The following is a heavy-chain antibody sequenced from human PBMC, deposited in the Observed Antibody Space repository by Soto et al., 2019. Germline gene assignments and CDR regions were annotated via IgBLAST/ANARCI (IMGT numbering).Heavy chain of an antibody. Sequence: ASVKVSCKASGDTFSFYTINWVRQAPGLGLEWMGIINPSGGSTSYAQKFQGRVTMTRDTSTSTVYMELSSLRSEDTAVYYCARASGYSSSWTYWGQGTLVTVSS. CDR1: GDTFSFYT. CDR3: ARASGYSSSWTY. D-gene: IGHD6-13*01. V-gene: IGHV1-46*01. CDR2: INPSGGST. J-gene: IGHJ4*02.